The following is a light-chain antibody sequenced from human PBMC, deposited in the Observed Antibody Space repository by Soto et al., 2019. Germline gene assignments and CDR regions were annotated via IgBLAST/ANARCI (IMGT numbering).Light chain of an antibody. J-gene: IGKJ2*01. Sequence: EIVMTQSPATLSVSPGERATLSCRASQSVSSNLAWYQQKPGQAPRLLIYGASTRATGIPARFSGSGSGTEFTLTISSLQSEDFAVYYCQQYHNWPGAYTFGQGTKLEIK. CDR3: QQYHNWPGAYT. V-gene: IGKV3-15*01. CDR1: QSVSSN. CDR2: GAS.